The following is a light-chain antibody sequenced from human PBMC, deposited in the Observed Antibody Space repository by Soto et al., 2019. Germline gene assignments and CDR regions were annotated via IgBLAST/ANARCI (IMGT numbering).Light chain of an antibody. CDR2: SAT. CDR3: QQYNNWPWT. Sequence: EIVLTQSPGTLSLSRGNRATLSCRASQSLASTSLAWYQQKPGQAPRLLIYSATTRATGIPARFSGSGSGTEFTLTISSLQSEDFAVYYCQQYNNWPWTFGQGTKVDIK. CDR1: QSLAST. V-gene: IGKV3-15*01. J-gene: IGKJ1*01.